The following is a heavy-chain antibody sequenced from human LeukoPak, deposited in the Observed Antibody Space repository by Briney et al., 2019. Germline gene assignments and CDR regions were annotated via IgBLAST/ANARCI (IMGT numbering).Heavy chain of an antibody. CDR2: INPNSGGT. Sequence: GASVKVSCKASGYTFTSYGISWVRQAPGQGLEWMGRINPNSGGTNYAQKFQGRVTMTRDTSISTAYMELSRLRSDDTAVYYCAPQRWAFEGSSGSWGQGTLVTVSS. CDR3: APQRWAFEGSSGS. D-gene: IGHD3-22*01. CDR1: GYTFTSYG. J-gene: IGHJ4*02. V-gene: IGHV1-2*06.